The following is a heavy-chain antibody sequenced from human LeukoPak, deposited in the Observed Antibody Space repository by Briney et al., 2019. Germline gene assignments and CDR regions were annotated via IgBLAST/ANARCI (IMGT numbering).Heavy chain of an antibody. V-gene: IGHV4-39*01. CDR1: GGSISGTSYY. Sequence: PSETLSLTCVVSGGSISGTSYYWGWIRQPPGKGLEWIGSIYYSGSTYYNPSLKSRVTISVDTSKNQFSLKLSSVTAADTAVYYCARTRYYYNSRSYGAPYYFDYWGQGTLVTVSS. CDR2: IYYSGST. D-gene: IGHD3-10*01. J-gene: IGHJ4*02. CDR3: ARTRYYYNSRSYGAPYYFDY.